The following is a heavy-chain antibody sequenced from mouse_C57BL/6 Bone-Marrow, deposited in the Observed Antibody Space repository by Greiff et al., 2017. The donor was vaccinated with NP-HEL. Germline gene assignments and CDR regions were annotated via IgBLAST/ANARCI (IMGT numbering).Heavy chain of an antibody. CDR1: GYTFTSYT. D-gene: IGHD1-1*01. CDR3: AGDYYGSSYVYFDY. J-gene: IGHJ2*01. CDR2: INPSSGSA. V-gene: IGHV1-4*01. Sequence: QVQLQQSGAELARPGASVKMSCKASGYTFTSYTMHWVKQRPGQGLEWMGYINPSSGSAKYNQKFKDKATLNADKSYSPAYMQLSSLTSEDSAVYYCAGDYYGSSYVYFDYWGQGTTLTVSS.